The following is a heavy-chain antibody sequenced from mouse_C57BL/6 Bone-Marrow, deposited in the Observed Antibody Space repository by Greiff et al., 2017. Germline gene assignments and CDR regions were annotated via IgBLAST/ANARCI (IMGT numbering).Heavy chain of an antibody. D-gene: IGHD1-1*01. CDR1: GFTFSDYG. V-gene: IGHV5-17*01. CDR2: ISSGSSTI. Sequence: EVKLMASGGGLVKPGGSLKLSCAASGFTFSDYGMHWVRQAPEKGLEWVAYISSGSSTIYYADTVKGRFTISRDNAKNTLFLQMTSLRSEDTAMYYCARDYYGSSSYFDYWGQGTTLTVSS. CDR3: ARDYYGSSSYFDY. J-gene: IGHJ2*01.